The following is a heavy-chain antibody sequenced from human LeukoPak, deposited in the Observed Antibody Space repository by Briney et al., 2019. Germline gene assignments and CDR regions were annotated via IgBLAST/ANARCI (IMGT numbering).Heavy chain of an antibody. Sequence: AETLSLSCAASGFSISSYGLRWVRQPPGKGLEWVAFIRYDGSNKYYADSVKSRLTISRDNSKNTLYLQLTSLRAEDTAVYYCAKSCSSTSCYVDYYYYMVVWGEGDTVTVSS. J-gene: IGHJ6*03. CDR1: GFSISSYG. CDR3: AKSCSSTSCYVDYYYYMVV. D-gene: IGHD2-2*01. CDR2: IRYDGSNK. V-gene: IGHV3-30*02.